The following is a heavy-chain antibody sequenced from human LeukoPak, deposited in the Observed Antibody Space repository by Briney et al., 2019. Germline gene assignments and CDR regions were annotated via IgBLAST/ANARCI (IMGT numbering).Heavy chain of an antibody. CDR2: ISYSGST. CDR3: ARGGRPVFGVVVRGYYGMDV. CDR1: DGSISSRSYY. Sequence: PSETLSLTCTVSDGSISSRSYYWGWIRQPPGKGLEWIGSISYSGSTYYNPSLKSRVTISVDTSKSQFSLKLSSVTAADTAVYYCARGGRPVFGVVVRGYYGMDVWGQGTTVTVSS. J-gene: IGHJ6*02. V-gene: IGHV4-39*01. D-gene: IGHD3-3*01.